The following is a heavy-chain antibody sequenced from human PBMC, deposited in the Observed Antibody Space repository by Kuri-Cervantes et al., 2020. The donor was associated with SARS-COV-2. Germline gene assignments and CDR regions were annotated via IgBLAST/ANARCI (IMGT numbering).Heavy chain of an antibody. CDR2: ISGSGGST. Sequence: GGSLRLSCAASGFTFSSYAMSWVRQAPGKGLEWVSAISGSGGSTYYADSVKCRFTISRDNSKNTLYLQMNSLRAEDTAVYYCAKEGPTGYYDSSGYYYDYYYGMDVWGQGTTVTVSS. J-gene: IGHJ6*02. D-gene: IGHD3-22*01. CDR1: GFTFSSYA. CDR3: AKEGPTGYYDSSGYYYDYYYGMDV. V-gene: IGHV3-23*01.